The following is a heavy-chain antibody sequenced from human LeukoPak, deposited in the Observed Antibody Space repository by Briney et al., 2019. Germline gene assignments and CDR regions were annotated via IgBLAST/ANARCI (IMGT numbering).Heavy chain of an antibody. J-gene: IGHJ4*02. CDR2: IYRGGST. CDR3: ARDRGAAAGN. CDR1: GFNVSNNY. D-gene: IGHD6-13*01. Sequence: GGSLRLSCAASGFNVSNNYMSWVRQAPGKGLEWVSVIYRGGSTYYADPVKGRFTMSRDNSENTVYLQMDSLRAEDTALYYCARDRGAAAGNWGQGTLVTVSS. V-gene: IGHV3-53*01.